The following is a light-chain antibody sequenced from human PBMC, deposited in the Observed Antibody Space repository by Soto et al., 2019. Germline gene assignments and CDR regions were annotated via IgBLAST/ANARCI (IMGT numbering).Light chain of an antibody. CDR1: QSISSY. Sequence: DSPMTQSPSSLSASVGDRVTITCRASQSISSYLNWYQQKPGKAPMLLIYAASSLQSGVPSRFSGSGSGTDFTLTISSLQPEDFATYYCQQSYSTPWTFGQGTKVEIK. J-gene: IGKJ1*01. CDR2: AAS. V-gene: IGKV1-39*01. CDR3: QQSYSTPWT.